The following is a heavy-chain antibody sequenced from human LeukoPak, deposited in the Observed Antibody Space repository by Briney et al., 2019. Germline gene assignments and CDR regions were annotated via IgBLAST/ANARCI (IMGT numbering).Heavy chain of an antibody. J-gene: IGHJ1*01. CDR3: ARDRGIVVVPAAILGYFQH. CDR2: ISYDGSNK. D-gene: IGHD2-2*02. V-gene: IGHV3-30*01. CDR1: GFTFSSYA. Sequence: GGSLRLSCAASGFTFSSYAMQWVRQAPGKGPQWVAVISYDGSNKYYADSVKGRFTISRDNSKNTLYLQMNSLRAEDTAVYYCARDRGIVVVPAAILGYFQHWGQGTLVTVSS.